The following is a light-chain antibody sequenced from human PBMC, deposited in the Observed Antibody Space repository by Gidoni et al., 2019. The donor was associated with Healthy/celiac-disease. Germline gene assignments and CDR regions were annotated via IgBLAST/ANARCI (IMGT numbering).Light chain of an antibody. CDR3: QQYYSTPGT. CDR2: WAS. CDR1: QSVLYSSNNKNY. Sequence: IVITQSPDSLAGSLGERATINCKSSQSVLYSSNNKNYLAWYQQKPGQPPKLLIYWASTRESGVPDRFSGSGSGTDFTLTISSLQAEDVAVYYCQQYYSTPGTFGQGTKLEIK. J-gene: IGKJ2*02. V-gene: IGKV4-1*01.